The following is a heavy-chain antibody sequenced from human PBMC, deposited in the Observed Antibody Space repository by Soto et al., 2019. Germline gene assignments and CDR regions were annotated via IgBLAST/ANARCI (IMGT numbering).Heavy chain of an antibody. D-gene: IGHD4-17*01. V-gene: IGHV3-7*01. J-gene: IGHJ6*02. CDR3: ARDPTVTTYYYGMDV. CDR1: GFTFSSYW. CDR2: IKQDGSEK. Sequence: SLRLSCAASGFTFSSYWMSWVRQAPGKGLEWVANIKQDGSEKYYVDSVKGRFTISRDNAKNSLYLQMNSLRAEDTAVYYCARDPTVTTYYYGMDVWGQGTTVTVSS.